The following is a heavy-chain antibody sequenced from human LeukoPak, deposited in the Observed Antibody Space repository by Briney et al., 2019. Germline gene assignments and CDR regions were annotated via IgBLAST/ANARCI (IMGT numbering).Heavy chain of an antibody. CDR2: ISGSGGST. J-gene: IGHJ4*02. CDR1: GFTFSSYA. V-gene: IGHV3-23*01. D-gene: IGHD6-13*01. Sequence: PGGSLRLSCAASGFTFSSYAMSWVRQAPGKGLEWVSAISGSGGSTYYADSVKGRFTISRDNSKNTLYLQMNSLRAEDTAVYYCAKSGSSWYRSRPFDYWGQGTLVTVSS. CDR3: AKSGSSWYRSRPFDY.